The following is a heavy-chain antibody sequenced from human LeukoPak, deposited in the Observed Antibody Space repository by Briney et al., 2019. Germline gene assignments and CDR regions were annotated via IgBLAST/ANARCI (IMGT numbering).Heavy chain of an antibody. J-gene: IGHJ4*02. Sequence: ASVKVSCKASGYTFASYDINWVRQATGQGLEWMGWMNPNSGNTGYAQKFQGRVTMTRNTSISTAYMELSSLRSEDTAVYYCARGRREQQLVQFYWGQGTLVTVSS. D-gene: IGHD6-13*01. CDR2: MNPNSGNT. CDR3: ARGRREQQLVQFY. V-gene: IGHV1-8*01. CDR1: GYTFASYD.